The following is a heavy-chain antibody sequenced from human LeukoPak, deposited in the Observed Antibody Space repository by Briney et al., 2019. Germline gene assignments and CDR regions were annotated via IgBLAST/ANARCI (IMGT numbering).Heavy chain of an antibody. V-gene: IGHV4-59*01. CDR3: AGYGGNSDAFDI. J-gene: IGHJ3*02. CDR2: IYYSGST. CDR1: GGSISSYY. Sequence: TSETLSLTCTVSGGSISSYYWSWIRRPPGKGLEWIGYIYYSGSTNYNPSLKSRVTISVDTSKNQFSLKLSSVTAADTAVYYCAGYGGNSDAFDIWGQGTMVTVSS. D-gene: IGHD4-17*01.